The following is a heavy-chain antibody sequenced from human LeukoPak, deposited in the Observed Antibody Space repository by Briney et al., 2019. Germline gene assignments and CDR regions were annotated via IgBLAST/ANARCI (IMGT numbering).Heavy chain of an antibody. CDR3: ASGEQYYDFWSGYPY. CDR1: GYTFTSYG. J-gene: IGHJ4*02. Sequence: ASVKVSCKASGYTFTSYGISWVRQAPGQGLEWMGWISAYNGNTNYAQKLQGRVTMTTDTSTSTAYMELRSLRSDDTAVYYCASGEQYYDFWSGYPYWGQGTLVTVSS. V-gene: IGHV1-18*01. D-gene: IGHD3-3*01. CDR2: ISAYNGNT.